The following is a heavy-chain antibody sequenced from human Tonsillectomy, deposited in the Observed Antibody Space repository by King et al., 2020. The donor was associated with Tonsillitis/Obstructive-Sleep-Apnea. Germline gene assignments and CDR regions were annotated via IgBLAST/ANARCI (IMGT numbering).Heavy chain of an antibody. D-gene: IGHD1-26*01. CDR3: TTGHNSGAATWVGVMDC. J-gene: IGHJ6*02. V-gene: IGHV3-15*07. Sequence: QLVQSGGDLVKPGGSLRLSCGASGVTFSNAWMNWVRQAPGKGLEWVGRIKSKTDGGTTDYAAPVKGRLTISRDDSKNTLYLQMNSLKTEDTAVYYCTTGHNSGAATWVGVMDCWGQGTTVTVS. CDR1: GVTFSNAW. CDR2: IKSKTDGGTT.